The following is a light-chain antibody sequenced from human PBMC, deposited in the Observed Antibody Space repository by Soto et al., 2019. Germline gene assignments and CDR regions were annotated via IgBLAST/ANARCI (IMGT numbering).Light chain of an antibody. V-gene: IGLV1-40*01. CDR2: GNS. Sequence: QAVVTQPPSVSGVPGQRVTISCTGSSSNIGADYDVHWYQQLPGTAPKLLIYGNSNRPSGVPDRFSGSKSGTSASLAITGLQAEDEADYYCQSYDSSLSAVVFGGGTKVTVL. J-gene: IGLJ3*02. CDR3: QSYDSSLSAVV. CDR1: SSNIGADYD.